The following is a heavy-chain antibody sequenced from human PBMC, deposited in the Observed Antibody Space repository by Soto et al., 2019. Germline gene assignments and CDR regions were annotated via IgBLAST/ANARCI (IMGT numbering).Heavy chain of an antibody. J-gene: IGHJ6*02. CDR1: GYTSTGYY. CDR3: ARDIGAADPYSYGMDV. V-gene: IGHV1-2*04. CDR2: INPNSGGT. Sequence: ASVKVSCKASGYTSTGYYMHWVRQAPGQGLEWMGWINPNSGGTNYAQKFQGWVTMTRDTSISTAYMELSRLRSDDTAVYYCARDIGAADPYSYGMDVWGQGTTVTVSS. D-gene: IGHD6-13*01.